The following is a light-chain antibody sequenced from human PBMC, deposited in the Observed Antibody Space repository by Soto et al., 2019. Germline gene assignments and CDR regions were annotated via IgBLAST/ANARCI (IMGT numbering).Light chain of an antibody. Sequence: DIEMTQSPSTLSASVGDRVYITCRASQSISSWLAWYQQKPGKAPKLLIYDASSLESGVPSRFSGSGSWTQFTLSISCLQPDDFSTYYCQQCDSYPYTFGQGTNLEI. J-gene: IGKJ2*01. CDR3: QQCDSYPYT. CDR1: QSISSW. V-gene: IGKV1-5*01. CDR2: DAS.